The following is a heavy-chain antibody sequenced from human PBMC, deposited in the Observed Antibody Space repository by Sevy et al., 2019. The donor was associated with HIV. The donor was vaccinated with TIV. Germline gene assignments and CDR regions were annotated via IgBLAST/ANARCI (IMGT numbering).Heavy chain of an antibody. V-gene: IGHV3-74*01. J-gene: IGHJ4*02. CDR2: INSDGSST. CDR3: ARVGLGYDTSGVDY. D-gene: IGHD3-22*01. Sequence: QLGGSLRLSCAASGFTFSSYWMHWVRQAPGKGLVWVSLINSDGSSTNYADSVKGRFTISRDNAKNTLYLQMNSLRAEDTAVYFCARVGLGYDTSGVDYWGQGTLVTVSS. CDR1: GFTFSSYW.